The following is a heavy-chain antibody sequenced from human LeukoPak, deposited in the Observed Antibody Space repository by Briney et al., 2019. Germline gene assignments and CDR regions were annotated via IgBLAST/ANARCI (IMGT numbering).Heavy chain of an antibody. CDR1: GGTFSSYA. D-gene: IGHD5-18*01. J-gene: IGHJ4*02. Sequence: GSVKVSCKASGGTFSSYAISWVRRAPGQGLEWMGWMNPNSGNTGYAQKFQGRVTMTRNTSISTAYMELSSLRSEDTAVYYCATVDTAMVIDYWGQGTLVTVSS. CDR3: ATVDTAMVIDY. V-gene: IGHV1-8*02. CDR2: MNPNSGNT.